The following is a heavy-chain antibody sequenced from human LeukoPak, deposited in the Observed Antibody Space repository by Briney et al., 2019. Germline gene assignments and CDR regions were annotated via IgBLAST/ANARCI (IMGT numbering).Heavy chain of an antibody. CDR2: IYYSGST. D-gene: IGHD1-26*01. V-gene: IGHV4-59*01. J-gene: IGHJ4*02. Sequence: SETLSLTCTVSGGSTTSYYWSWIRQPPGKGLEWIGHIYYSGSTNYNPSLKSRVTISQDTSKNQFSLKLSSVTAADTAVYYCARTGSYFSSDYWGQGTLVTVSS. CDR1: GGSTTSYY. CDR3: ARTGSYFSSDY.